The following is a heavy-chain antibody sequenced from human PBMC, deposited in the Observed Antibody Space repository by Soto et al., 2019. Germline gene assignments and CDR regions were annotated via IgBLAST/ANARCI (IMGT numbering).Heavy chain of an antibody. Sequence: EVQLLESGGGLVQPGGSLRLSCAASGFTFSSYAMSWVRQAPGKGLEWVSAISGSGGSTYYADSVKGRFTISRDNSKNTLYLQMNSLRAEDTAVYYCAKWGMGIAAAGKSPGGFQHWGQGTLVTVSS. D-gene: IGHD6-13*01. CDR1: GFTFSSYA. CDR2: ISGSGGST. J-gene: IGHJ1*01. CDR3: AKWGMGIAAAGKSPGGFQH. V-gene: IGHV3-23*01.